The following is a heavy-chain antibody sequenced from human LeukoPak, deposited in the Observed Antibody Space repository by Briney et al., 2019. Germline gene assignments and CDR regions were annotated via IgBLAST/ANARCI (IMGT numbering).Heavy chain of an antibody. Sequence: GGSLRLSCAASGFTFSSYWMSWVRQAPGKGLEWVANIKHDGSEKYYVDSVKGRFTISRDNAKNSLYLQMNSLRAEDTAVYYCASSIAAADIDAFDIWGQGTMVTVSS. CDR1: GFTFSSYW. J-gene: IGHJ3*02. V-gene: IGHV3-7*01. D-gene: IGHD6-13*01. CDR3: ASSIAAADIDAFDI. CDR2: IKHDGSEK.